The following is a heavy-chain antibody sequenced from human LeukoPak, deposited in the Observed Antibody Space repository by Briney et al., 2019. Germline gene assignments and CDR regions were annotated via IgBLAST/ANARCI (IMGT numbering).Heavy chain of an antibody. CDR2: IYSGGST. Sequence: PGGSLRLSCAASGFTVSSNYMSWVRQAPGKGLEWVSVIYSGGSTYYADSVKGRFTISRDNSKNTLYLQMNSLRAEDTAVYYCARENSGYSGYDYLADYYYYYGMDVWGKGTTVTASS. D-gene: IGHD5-12*01. CDR3: ARENSGYSGYDYLADYYYYYGMDV. V-gene: IGHV3-53*01. CDR1: GFTVSSNY. J-gene: IGHJ6*04.